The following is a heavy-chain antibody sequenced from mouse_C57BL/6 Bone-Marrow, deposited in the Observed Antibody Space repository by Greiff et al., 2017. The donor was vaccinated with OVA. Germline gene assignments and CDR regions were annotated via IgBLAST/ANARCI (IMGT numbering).Heavy chain of an antibody. CDR3: ARDGSYAMDY. Sequence: QVQLQQSGAELVKPGASVKLSCKASGYTFTSYWMQWVKQRPGQGLEWIGEIDPSDSYTNYNHKFKGKATLTVDTSSSTAYMQLSSLTSEDSAVYYCARDGSYAMDYWGQGTSVTVSS. D-gene: IGHD1-1*01. V-gene: IGHV1-50*01. CDR2: IDPSDSYT. J-gene: IGHJ4*01. CDR1: GYTFTSYW.